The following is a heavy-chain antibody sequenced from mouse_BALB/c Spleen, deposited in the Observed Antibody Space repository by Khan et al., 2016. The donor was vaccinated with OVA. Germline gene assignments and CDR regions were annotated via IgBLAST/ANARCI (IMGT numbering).Heavy chain of an antibody. CDR3: ARGTFDY. CDR1: GYSFTSYY. Sequence: VQLQQSGPELMRPGSSVNISCKASGYSFTSYYIHWVKQNHGKSLEWIGYIDPFNGGTDYNQKFKGKATLTVDKSSNTAYMHLSSLTSEDSAVYYCARGTFDYWGQGTLVTVS. CDR2: IDPFNGGT. D-gene: IGHD3-3*01. J-gene: IGHJ3*01. V-gene: IGHV1S135*01.